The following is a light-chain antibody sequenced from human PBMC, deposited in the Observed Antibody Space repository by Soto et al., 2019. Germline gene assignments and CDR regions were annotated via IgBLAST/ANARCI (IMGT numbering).Light chain of an antibody. J-gene: IGLJ1*01. CDR2: EHN. Sequence: NFMLTQPHSVSESPGKTVTISCTRSSGGIASNYVQWYQQRPGSAPTTVIYEHNQRPSGVPDRFSGSTDGSSNSASLTISGLQTEDEAEYYCSSYTNINTRACVFGTGTKLTVL. CDR1: SGGIASNY. V-gene: IGLV6-57*04. CDR3: SSYTNINTRACV.